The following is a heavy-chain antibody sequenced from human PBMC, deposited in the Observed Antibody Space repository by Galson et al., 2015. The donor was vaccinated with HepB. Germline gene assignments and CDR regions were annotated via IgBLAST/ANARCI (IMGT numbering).Heavy chain of an antibody. D-gene: IGHD2-15*01. CDR1: GFTFSNYS. J-gene: IGHJ1*01. V-gene: IGHV3-48*02. CDR2: ISSSSSTK. CDR3: ASGGVGYCSGGSCYSEYFHH. Sequence: SLRLSCAASGFTFSNYSMNWVRQAPGKGLEWVSYISSSSSTKYYADSVKGRFTISRDNAKNSLYLQMYSLRDEDTAVYYCASGGVGYCSGGSCYSEYFHHWGQGTLVIVSS.